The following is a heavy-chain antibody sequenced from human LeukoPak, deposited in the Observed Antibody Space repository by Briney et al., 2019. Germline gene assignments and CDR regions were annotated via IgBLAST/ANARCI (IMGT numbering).Heavy chain of an antibody. J-gene: IGHJ4*02. Sequence: KASETLSLTCTVSGGSISSSSYYWGWIRQPPGKGLEWIGSIFYSGSTFYNPSLKSRVTMSVDTSKNQFSLRLSSVTAADTAVYYCARTPIPQYGSGWYTSYYFDYWGQGTLVTVSS. CDR1: GGSISSSSYY. CDR2: IFYSGST. CDR3: ARTPIPQYGSGWYTSYYFDY. V-gene: IGHV4-39*01. D-gene: IGHD6-19*01.